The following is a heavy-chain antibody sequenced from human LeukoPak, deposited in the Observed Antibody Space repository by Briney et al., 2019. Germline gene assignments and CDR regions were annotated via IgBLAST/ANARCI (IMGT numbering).Heavy chain of an antibody. D-gene: IGHD3-22*01. CDR3: ARDWGTYYYDSSGHSD. V-gene: IGHV3-23*01. CDR2: VSENGGST. J-gene: IGHJ1*01. CDR1: GFTFSNYA. Sequence: PGGSLRLSCAASGFTFSNYAMSWVRQAPGKGLEWVSIVSENGGSTSYTDSVKGRFTISRDNSNSTPYLQMNSLRADDTAVYYCARDWGTYYYDSSGHSDWGQGTLVTVSS.